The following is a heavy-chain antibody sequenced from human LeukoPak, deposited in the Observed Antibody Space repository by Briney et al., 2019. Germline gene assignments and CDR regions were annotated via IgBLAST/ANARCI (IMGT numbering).Heavy chain of an antibody. CDR3: AREAMNQERQVVIIHYYYYYGMDV. CDR1: GYTFTSYY. Sequence: ASVKVSCKASGYTFTSYYMHRVRQAPGQGLEWMGIINPSGGSTSYAQKFQGRVTMTRDTSTSTVYMELSSLRSEDTAVYYCAREAMNQERQVVIIHYYYYYGMDVWGQGTTVTVSS. D-gene: IGHD3-3*01. CDR2: INPSGGST. J-gene: IGHJ6*02. V-gene: IGHV1-46*01.